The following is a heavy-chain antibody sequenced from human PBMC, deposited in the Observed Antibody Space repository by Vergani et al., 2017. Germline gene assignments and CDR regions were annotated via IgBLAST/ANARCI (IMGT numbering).Heavy chain of an antibody. CDR3: AAPDDYTNSVTTDAFDI. CDR1: GGTFSSYA. V-gene: IGHV1-69*06. Sequence: QVQLVQSGAEVKKPGSSVKVSCKASGGTFSSYAISWVRQAPGQGLEWMGGIIPIFGTANYAQKFQGRVTVTAAKSTGTAYMELSLLSSGDTAVYSCAAPDDYTNSVTTDAFDIWGQGTMVTVSS. CDR2: IIPIFGTA. J-gene: IGHJ3*02. D-gene: IGHD4-11*01.